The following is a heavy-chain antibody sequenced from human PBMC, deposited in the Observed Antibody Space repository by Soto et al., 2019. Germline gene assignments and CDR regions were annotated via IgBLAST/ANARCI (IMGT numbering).Heavy chain of an antibody. CDR2: IYPGDSDT. CDR3: ARQSRLAAAGYYYYGMDV. Sequence: PGESLKISCKGSGYSFTSYWIGWVRQIPGKGLEWMGIIYPGDSDTRYSPSFQGQVTISADKSISTAYLQWSSLKASDTAMYYCARQSRLAAAGYYYYGMDVWGQGTTVTVSS. V-gene: IGHV5-51*01. J-gene: IGHJ6*02. D-gene: IGHD6-13*01. CDR1: GYSFTSYW.